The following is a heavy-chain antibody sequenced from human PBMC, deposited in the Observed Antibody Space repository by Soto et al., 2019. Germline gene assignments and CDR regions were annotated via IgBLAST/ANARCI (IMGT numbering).Heavy chain of an antibody. J-gene: IGHJ6*02. Sequence: GGSLRLSCAASGFTFSSYGMHWVRQAPGKGLEWVAVIWYDGSNKYYADSVKGRFTISRDNSKNTLYLQMNSLRAEDTAVYYCARDVLDHSSSWYYYYGMDVWGQGTTVTVSS. D-gene: IGHD6-13*01. CDR3: ARDVLDHSSSWYYYYGMDV. CDR2: IWYDGSNK. CDR1: GFTFSSYG. V-gene: IGHV3-33*01.